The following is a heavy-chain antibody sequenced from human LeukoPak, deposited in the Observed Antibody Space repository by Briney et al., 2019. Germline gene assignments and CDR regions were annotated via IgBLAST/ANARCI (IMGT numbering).Heavy chain of an antibody. CDR2: INPNSGGT. V-gene: IGHV1-2*02. CDR1: GYTFTGYY. Sequence: GASVKVSFKASGYTFTGYYMHWVRQAPGQGLEWMGLINPNSGGTMYAQKFQGRVTMTRDTSISTAYMELSRLRSDDTAVYYCAYYYDSSLDYWGQGTLVTVSS. CDR3: AYYYDSSLDY. J-gene: IGHJ4*02. D-gene: IGHD3-22*01.